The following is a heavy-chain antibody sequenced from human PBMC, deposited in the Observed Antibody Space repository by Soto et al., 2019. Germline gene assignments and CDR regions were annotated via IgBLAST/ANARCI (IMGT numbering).Heavy chain of an antibody. CDR1: GFTFSRYG. J-gene: IGHJ5*01. V-gene: IGHV3-21*06. Sequence: EVLLVASGGGLVKPGGSLSLSCAASGFTFSRYGMNWLRQAPGKGLAWVASISSTTSYVYYAESVKGRFSTSRDNAKNSLYLEMYALRTEDTAVYYCARDPSEGRVGTWFESWGQGPLVTVSS. CDR2: ISSTTSYV. D-gene: IGHD2-2*01. CDR3: ARDPSEGRVGTWFES.